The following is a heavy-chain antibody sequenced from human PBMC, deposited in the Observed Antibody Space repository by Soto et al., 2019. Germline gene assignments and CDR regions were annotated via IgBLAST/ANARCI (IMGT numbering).Heavy chain of an antibody. J-gene: IGHJ4*01. CDR2: ISYDSGAI. CDR1: GLTFDEYA. V-gene: IGHV3-9*01. D-gene: IGHD3-16*02. CDR3: AKDYRRHHRLAF. Sequence: GGSLKLSCAASGLTFDEYAMHWARQAPGKGLEWVSGISYDSGAIGYADSVKGRFTISRDNTRNSLFLQLNSLRTDDTAFYYCAKDYRRHHRLAFWGLGTLVTVSS.